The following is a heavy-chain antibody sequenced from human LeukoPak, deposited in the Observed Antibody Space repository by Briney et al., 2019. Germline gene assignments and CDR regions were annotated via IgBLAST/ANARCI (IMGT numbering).Heavy chain of an antibody. CDR1: GFTSSSYA. CDR3: ARGHSNYDGIDY. V-gene: IGHV3-23*01. Sequence: SGGSLRLSCAASGFTSSSYAMSWVRQAPGKGLEWVSAISSGSGGSTYYADSVKGRFTISRDNSKNTLYLQMNSLRAEDTAVYYCARGHSNYDGIDYWGQGTLVTVSS. J-gene: IGHJ4*02. CDR2: ISSGSGGST. D-gene: IGHD4-11*01.